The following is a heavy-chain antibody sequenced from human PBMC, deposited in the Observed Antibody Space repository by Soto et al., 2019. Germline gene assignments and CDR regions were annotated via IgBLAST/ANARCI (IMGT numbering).Heavy chain of an antibody. CDR1: GFSFSSYA. CDR3: AKPRASGFDPFQY. CDR2: ISGGGGGI. Sequence: GGSLRLSCEASGFSFSSYAMTWVRQAPGKGLEWVSHISGGGGGIYHADSVKGRFTISRDNSKNMLYLQMNSLRAEDTAVYYCAKPRASGFDPFQYWGQGTLVTVSS. D-gene: IGHD5-12*01. V-gene: IGHV3-23*01. J-gene: IGHJ4*02.